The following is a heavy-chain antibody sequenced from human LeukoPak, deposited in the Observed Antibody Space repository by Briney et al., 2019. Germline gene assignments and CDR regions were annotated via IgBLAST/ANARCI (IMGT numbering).Heavy chain of an antibody. D-gene: IGHD2-15*01. CDR3: ARVRGGGPDAFDI. Sequence: SVKVSCKASGGTFSSYAISWVRQAPGQGLEWMGRIIPIFGIANYAQKFQGRVTITAVKSTSTAYMELSSLRSEDTAVYYCARVRGGGPDAFDIWGQGTMVTVSS. V-gene: IGHV1-69*04. CDR2: IIPIFGIA. CDR1: GGTFSSYA. J-gene: IGHJ3*02.